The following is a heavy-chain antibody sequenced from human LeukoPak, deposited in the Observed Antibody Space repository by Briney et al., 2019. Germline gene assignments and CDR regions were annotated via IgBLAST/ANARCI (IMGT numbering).Heavy chain of an antibody. Sequence: GASVKVSCKASGYTFSTYTMHWVRQAPGQGLEWMGWISAYNGNTNYAQKLQGRVTMTTDTSTSTAYMELRSLRSDDTAVYYCARDSWDSGSYSDYWGQGTLVTVSS. J-gene: IGHJ4*02. D-gene: IGHD1-26*01. CDR3: ARDSWDSGSYSDY. V-gene: IGHV1-18*01. CDR2: ISAYNGNT. CDR1: GYTFSTYT.